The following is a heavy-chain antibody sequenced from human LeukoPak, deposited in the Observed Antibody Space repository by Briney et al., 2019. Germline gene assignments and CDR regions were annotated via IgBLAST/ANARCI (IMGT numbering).Heavy chain of an antibody. V-gene: IGHV1-69*13. CDR1: GGTFSSYA. CDR2: IIPIFGTA. D-gene: IGHD6-19*01. Sequence: SVKVSCKASGGTFSSYAISWVRQAPVQGLEWMGGIIPIFGTANYAQKFQGRVTITADESTSTAYMELSSLRSEDTAVYYCASRFSGWVGAFDIWGQGTMVTVSS. J-gene: IGHJ3*02. CDR3: ASRFSGWVGAFDI.